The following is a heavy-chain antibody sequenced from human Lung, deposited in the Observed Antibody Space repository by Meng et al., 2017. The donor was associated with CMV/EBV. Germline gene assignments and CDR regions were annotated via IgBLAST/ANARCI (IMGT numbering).Heavy chain of an antibody. V-gene: IGHV4-4*02. J-gene: IGHJ4*02. Sequence: QVQLQESGPGLVKPSGTLSVTCAVSGGSISISNWGSWVRQPPGKGLEWIGEIYHSGSTNYNPSLKSRVTISVDKSKNQFSLKLSSVTAADTAVYYCASFPPPGKQWLVTDYWGQGTLVTVSS. CDR1: GGSISISNW. CDR3: ASFPPPGKQWLVTDY. D-gene: IGHD6-19*01. CDR2: IYHSGST.